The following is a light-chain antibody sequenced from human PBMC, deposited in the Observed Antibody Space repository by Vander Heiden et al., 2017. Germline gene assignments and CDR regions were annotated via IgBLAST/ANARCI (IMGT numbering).Light chain of an antibody. CDR3: QQYYHTPWT. V-gene: IGKV4-1*01. CDR1: QTVLYSSNNKNC. J-gene: IGKJ1*01. Sequence: DLVMTQSPDSLAVSLGERATINCKSSQTVLYSSNNKNCIAWYQQKPGHPPNLLIYWASTRESRVPDRVSCSWSGTDFTLTISSLQAEDVAVYYCQQYYHTPWTFGQGTKVEI. CDR2: WAS.